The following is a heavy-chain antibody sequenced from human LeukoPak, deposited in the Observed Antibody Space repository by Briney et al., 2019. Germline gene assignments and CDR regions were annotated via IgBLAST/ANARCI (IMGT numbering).Heavy chain of an antibody. J-gene: IGHJ6*02. CDR1: GGSISGYY. D-gene: IGHD3-3*01. V-gene: IGHV4-59*01. CDR3: ARDLGRGFFNGMDV. Sequence: SETLSLTCTVSGGSISGYYWNWLRQPPGKGLEWIGYVYDSGSTKSHPSFKSRVIISEDTSKNQFSLKLSSVTAADTAVYYCARDLGRGFFNGMDVWGQGTTVTVSS. CDR2: VYDSGST.